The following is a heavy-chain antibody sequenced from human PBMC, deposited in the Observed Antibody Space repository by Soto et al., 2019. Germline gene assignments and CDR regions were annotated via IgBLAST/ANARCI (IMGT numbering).Heavy chain of an antibody. CDR2: ISDSSRFT. CDR3: ARNGGGAILPGRASYYYYGLDV. J-gene: IGHJ6*02. V-gene: IGHV3-11*05. Sequence: QVQLVESGGGLVKPGGSLRLSCAASGFIFSDYYMTWIRQAPGKGLEWLSYISDSSRFTNYADSVKGRFTISRDNAKNSLYLQMNGLTANDTALYYCARNGGGAILPGRASYYYYGLDVWGQGTTVTVS. D-gene: IGHD3-9*01. CDR1: GFIFSDYY.